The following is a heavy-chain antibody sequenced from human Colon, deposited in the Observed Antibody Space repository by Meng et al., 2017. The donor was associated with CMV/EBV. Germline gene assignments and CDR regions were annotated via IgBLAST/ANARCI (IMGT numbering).Heavy chain of an antibody. CDR2: ISGSTGYT. Sequence: VQLLRSGAQVREPGSLGSVPGGSSVYTLSVYGSTVVRQAPGRGVEWMGWISGSTGYTNRAQKFQGRVTMTTNTSTSTAYLALTSLTSNDTAVYYCARGRPNWSGVLDYWGQGTLVTVSS. CDR3: ARGRPNWSGVLDY. CDR1: VYTLSVYG. J-gene: IGHJ4*02. V-gene: IGHV1-18*01. D-gene: IGHD1-1*01.